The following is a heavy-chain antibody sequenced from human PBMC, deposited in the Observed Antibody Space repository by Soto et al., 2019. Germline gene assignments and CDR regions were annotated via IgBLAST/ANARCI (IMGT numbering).Heavy chain of an antibody. J-gene: IGHJ4*02. D-gene: IGHD3-9*01. Sequence: GRSLRLSCAPSAFTLSSYGMHWVRQAPGKGLEWEAVISYDGSNKYYADSVKGRFTISRDNSKNTLYLQMNSLRAADTAVYYCAKYVDGGFDSWGQGTLVTVSS. CDR3: AKYVDGGFDS. CDR1: AFTLSSYG. CDR2: ISYDGSNK. V-gene: IGHV3-30*18.